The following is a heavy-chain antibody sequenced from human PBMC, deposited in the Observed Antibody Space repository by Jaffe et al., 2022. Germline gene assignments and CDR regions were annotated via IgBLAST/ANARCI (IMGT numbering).Heavy chain of an antibody. CDR2: IYTSGST. V-gene: IGHV4-61*02. Sequence: QVQLQESGPGLVKPSQTLSLTCTVSGGSISSGSYYWSWIRQPAGKGLEWIGRIYTSGSTNYNPSLKSRVTISVDTSKNQFSLKLSSVTAADTAVYYCARVRSDDSSGYYYGAFDIWGQGTMVTVSS. CDR1: GGSISSGSYY. J-gene: IGHJ3*02. D-gene: IGHD3-22*01. CDR3: ARVRSDDSSGYYYGAFDI.